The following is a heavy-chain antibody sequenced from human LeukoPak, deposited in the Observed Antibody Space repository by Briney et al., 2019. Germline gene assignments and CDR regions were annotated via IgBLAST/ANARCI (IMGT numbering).Heavy chain of an antibody. CDR3: ARLARGSYSTEFDY. CDR2: INHSGST. J-gene: IGHJ4*02. D-gene: IGHD1-26*01. Sequence: PSETLSLTCAVYGGSFSGYYWSWIRQPPGKGLEWIGEINHSGSTNYNPSLKSRVTISVDTSKNQFSLKLSSVTAADTAVYYCARLARGSYSTEFDYWGQGTLVTVSS. V-gene: IGHV4-34*01. CDR1: GGSFSGYY.